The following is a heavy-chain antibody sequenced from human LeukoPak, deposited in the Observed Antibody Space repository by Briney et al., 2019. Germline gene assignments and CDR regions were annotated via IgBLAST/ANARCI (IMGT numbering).Heavy chain of an antibody. V-gene: IGHV3-30*03. D-gene: IGHD2-15*01. CDR2: ISYDGSNK. Sequence: GGSLRLSCAASGFTFRSYGMHWVRQAPGKGLEWVALISYDGSNKYYADSVKGRFTISRDNAKSSMWLQMSSLGAEDTAVYYCGRDQTPFYWGQGSLVTVSS. J-gene: IGHJ4*02. CDR1: GFTFRSYG. CDR3: GRDQTPFY.